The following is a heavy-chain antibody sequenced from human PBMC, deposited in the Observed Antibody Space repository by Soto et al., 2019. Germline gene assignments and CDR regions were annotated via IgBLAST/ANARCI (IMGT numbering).Heavy chain of an antibody. CDR3: ARDSPGGGVVVVAATANGMDV. V-gene: IGHV4-34*01. J-gene: IGHJ6*02. Sequence: SETLSLTCAVYGGSFSGYYWTWIRQPPGKGLEWIGEINHSGSTNYNPSLKSRVTISVDTSKNQFSLKLSSVTAADTAVYYCARDSPGGGVVVVAATANGMDVWGQGTTVTVSS. CDR1: GGSFSGYY. D-gene: IGHD2-15*01. CDR2: INHSGST.